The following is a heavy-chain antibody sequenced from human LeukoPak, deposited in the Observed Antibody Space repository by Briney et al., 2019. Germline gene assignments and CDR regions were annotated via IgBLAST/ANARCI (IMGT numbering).Heavy chain of an antibody. Sequence: PGGSLRLSCAASGFTFSSYGMHWVRQAPGKGLEWVAFIRYDGSNKYYADSVKGRFTISRDNSKNTLYLQMNSLRAEDTAVYYCAKVRQQLSNWFDPWGQGTLVTVSS. CDR3: AKVRQQLSNWFDP. D-gene: IGHD6-13*01. CDR1: GFTFSSYG. CDR2: IRYDGSNK. V-gene: IGHV3-30*02. J-gene: IGHJ5*02.